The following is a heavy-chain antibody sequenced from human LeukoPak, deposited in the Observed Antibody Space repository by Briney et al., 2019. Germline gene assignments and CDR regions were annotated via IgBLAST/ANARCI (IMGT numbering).Heavy chain of an antibody. CDR1: GFTLSNYW. D-gene: IGHD2/OR15-2a*01. V-gene: IGHV3-7*05. J-gene: IGHJ4*02. CDR3: ARDFH. CDR2: MKKDDSEK. Sequence: GGSLRLSCAASGFTLSNYWMSWVRQAPGTGLEWVSHMKKDDSEKNYVDSVKGRFTISRDNATNSLYPQMNSLRDEDTAVYYCARDFHWGQGTLVTVSS.